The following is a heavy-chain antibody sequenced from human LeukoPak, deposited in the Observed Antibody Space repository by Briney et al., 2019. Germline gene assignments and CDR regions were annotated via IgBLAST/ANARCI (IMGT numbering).Heavy chain of an antibody. CDR3: ARAHCSSTSCLFDY. V-gene: IGHV3-30-3*01. CDR1: GFTFSSYA. CDR2: ISYDGSNK. D-gene: IGHD2-2*01. Sequence: AGGSLRLSCAASGFTFSSYAMHWVRQAPGKGLEWVAVISYDGSNKYYADSVKGRFTISRDNSKNTLYLQMNSLRAEDTAVYYCARAHCSSTSCLFDYWGQGTLVTVSS. J-gene: IGHJ4*02.